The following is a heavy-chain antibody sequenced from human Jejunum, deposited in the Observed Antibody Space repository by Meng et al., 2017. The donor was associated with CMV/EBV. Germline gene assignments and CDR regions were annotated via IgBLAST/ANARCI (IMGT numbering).Heavy chain of an antibody. Sequence: QVQLVESGGGVVPPGRSLRLSCAASGFIFSSYAMHWVRQAPGEGLEWMALISYDGSNKYYADSVKGRFTISRDNSKNTLYLQMNSLRAEDTAVYYCARGYYDSNLRLDPWGQGTLVTVSS. D-gene: IGHD3-22*01. CDR2: ISYDGSNK. V-gene: IGHV3-30-3*01. CDR1: GFIFSSYA. CDR3: ARGYYDSNLRLDP. J-gene: IGHJ5*02.